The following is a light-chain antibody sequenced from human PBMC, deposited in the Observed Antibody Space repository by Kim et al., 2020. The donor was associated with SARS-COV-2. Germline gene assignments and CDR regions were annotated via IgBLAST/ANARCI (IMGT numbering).Light chain of an antibody. V-gene: IGKV1-33*01. J-gene: IGKJ1*01. CDR1: QDIKNY. Sequence: DIQMTQSPSSLSASVGDRVTITCQASQDIKNYLNWYQQKPGKAPKLLIYDASTLETGVPSRFSGSASGTDFTFTITSLQPEDIATYYCQQYNNLPWTCGQGTKVDIK. CDR3: QQYNNLPWT. CDR2: DAS.